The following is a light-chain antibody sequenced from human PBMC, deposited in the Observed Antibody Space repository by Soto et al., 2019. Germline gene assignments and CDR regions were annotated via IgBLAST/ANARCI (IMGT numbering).Light chain of an antibody. CDR1: QSVSSN. Sequence: EIVMMQSPATLSVSPGERATLSCRASQSVSSNLAWYQQKPGQAPRLLIYGASTRATGIPARFSGSGSGTEFTITISSLQSEDFAVYCCEEYNNWPPLTFGGGTKVEIK. CDR3: EEYNNWPPLT. J-gene: IGKJ4*01. V-gene: IGKV3-15*01. CDR2: GAS.